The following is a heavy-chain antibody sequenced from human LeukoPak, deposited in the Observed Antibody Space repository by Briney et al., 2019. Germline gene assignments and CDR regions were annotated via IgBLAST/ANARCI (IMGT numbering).Heavy chain of an antibody. V-gene: IGHV6-1*01. CDR3: ARDTGAAISTFDI. D-gene: IGHD2-15*01. CDR2: TFYRSKWYN. J-gene: IGHJ3*02. CDR1: GDSVSSNSAT. Sequence: SQTLSLTCAISGDSVSSNSATWNWLRHSPSRGLEWLGRTFYRSKWYNDYAVSVKGRVSVNPDTSKNQFSLQLNSVTPEGTAVYYCARDTGAAISTFDIWGQGTMVTVSS.